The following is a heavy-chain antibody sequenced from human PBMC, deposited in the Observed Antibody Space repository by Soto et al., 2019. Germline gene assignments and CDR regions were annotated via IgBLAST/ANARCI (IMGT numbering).Heavy chain of an antibody. Sequence: QVLLQESGPGLVQPSGTLSLSCVVSGVSIGSNYYWGWVRQPPGKGLEWLGDMSHIGSVNYNPSLKRRVTISMDKSQNPFSLNLNSVPPADPAVYYCARSLGWYAIDYWGQGTLVIVSS. D-gene: IGHD6-19*01. CDR2: MSHIGSV. CDR3: ARSLGWYAIDY. J-gene: IGHJ4*02. CDR1: GVSIGSNYY. V-gene: IGHV4-4*02.